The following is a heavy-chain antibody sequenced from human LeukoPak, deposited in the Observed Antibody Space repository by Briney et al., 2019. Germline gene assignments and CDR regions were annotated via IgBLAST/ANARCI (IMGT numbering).Heavy chain of an antibody. CDR3: AILGGSGTAIDY. CDR2: ISSNGGST. CDR1: GFTFSSYA. Sequence: GGSLRLSCSASGFTFSSYAMHWVRQAPGKGLEYVSAISSNGGSTYYADSVKGRFTIPRDNSKNTLYLQMSSLRAEDTAVYYCAILGGSGTAIDYWGQGTLVTVSS. J-gene: IGHJ4*02. V-gene: IGHV3-64D*06. D-gene: IGHD3-10*01.